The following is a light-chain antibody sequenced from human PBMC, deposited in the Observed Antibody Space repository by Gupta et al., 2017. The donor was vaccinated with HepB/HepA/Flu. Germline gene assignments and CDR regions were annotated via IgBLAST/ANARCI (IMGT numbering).Light chain of an antibody. CDR1: QTVTSH. CDR2: GAS. J-gene: IGKJ1*01. Sequence: EIVMTQSPATLSVSPGERATLSYRANQTVTSHLAWYQYQPVQAPRLLNYGASARATDIPARFSGSGSGTEFTLSISSLQAEDFAVYYCQQYNDWPRTFGQGTKVEIK. V-gene: IGKV3-15*01. CDR3: QQYNDWPRT.